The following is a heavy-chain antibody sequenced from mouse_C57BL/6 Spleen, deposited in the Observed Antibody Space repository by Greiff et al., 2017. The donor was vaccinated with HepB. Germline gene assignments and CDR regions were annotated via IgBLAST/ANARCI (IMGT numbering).Heavy chain of an antibody. V-gene: IGHV5-9-1*02. CDR2: ISSGGDYI. Sequence: EVMLVESGEGLVKPGGSLKLSCAASGFTFSSYAMSWVRQTPEKRLEWVAYISSGGDYIYYADTVKGRFTISRDNARNTLYLQMSSLKSEDTAMYYCTRDGDYSWYFDVWGTGTTVTVSS. D-gene: IGHD1-1*01. CDR3: TRDGDYSWYFDV. CDR1: GFTFSSYA. J-gene: IGHJ1*03.